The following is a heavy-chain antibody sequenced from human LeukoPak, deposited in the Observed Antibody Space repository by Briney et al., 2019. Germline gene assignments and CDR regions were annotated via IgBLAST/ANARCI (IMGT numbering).Heavy chain of an antibody. CDR3: ARALGIAAAGTAYYYGMDV. Sequence: GGSLRLSCAASGFTFSDHYMDWVRQAPGKGLEWVGRNRNKANSYTTEYAASVKGRFTISRDDSKNSLYLQMNSLKTEDTAVYYCARALGIAAAGTAYYYGMDVWGKGTTVTVSS. CDR1: GFTFSDHY. J-gene: IGHJ6*04. CDR2: NRNKANSYTT. D-gene: IGHD6-13*01. V-gene: IGHV3-72*01.